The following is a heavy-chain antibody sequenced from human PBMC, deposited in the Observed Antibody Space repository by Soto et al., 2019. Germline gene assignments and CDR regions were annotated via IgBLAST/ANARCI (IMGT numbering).Heavy chain of an antibody. V-gene: IGHV3-23*01. D-gene: IGHD2-21*02. CDR3: ATPQAGYCGGDCYTHFAC. CDR1: GFTFSSYA. J-gene: IGHJ4*02. Sequence: EVQLLESGGGLVQPGGSLRLSCAASGFTFSSYAMSWVRQAPGKGLEWVSAISGSGGSTYYADSVKGRYTISRDNSKNPLYLQMNSLRAEDTAVYYCATPQAGYCGGDCYTHFACWGQRTLVTVSS. CDR2: ISGSGGST.